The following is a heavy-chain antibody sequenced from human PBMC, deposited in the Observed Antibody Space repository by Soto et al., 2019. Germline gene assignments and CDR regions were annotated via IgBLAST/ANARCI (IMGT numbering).Heavy chain of an antibody. CDR2: ISGSGFKK. Sequence: PGGSLRLSCAASGFIFENFGMSWVRQAPGKGLEWISSISGSGFKKYYAGSVKGRFTISRDNSKSTVYLELNNLSAEDTAVYHCAKNQGVELVPLATVDWFDPWGQGSAVTVSS. CDR1: GFIFENFG. CDR3: AKNQGVELVPLATVDWFDP. J-gene: IGHJ5*02. V-gene: IGHV3-23*01. D-gene: IGHD1-26*01.